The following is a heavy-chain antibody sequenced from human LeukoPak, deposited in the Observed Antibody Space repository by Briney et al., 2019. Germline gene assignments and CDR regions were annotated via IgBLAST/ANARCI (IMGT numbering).Heavy chain of an antibody. J-gene: IGHJ6*03. V-gene: IGHV1-18*01. D-gene: IGHD3-3*01. Sequence: ASVKVSCKASGYTFTTYGFNWVRQAPGQGLEWMGWISAYDHRTRYAQKFQGRVTLTTDRSTNTAYMELRSLRSDDTAVYYCARGGTDTSFGVKYYYYMDVWGKGTSVTVSS. CDR2: ISAYDHRT. CDR1: GYTFTTYG. CDR3: ARGGTDTSFGVKYYYYMDV.